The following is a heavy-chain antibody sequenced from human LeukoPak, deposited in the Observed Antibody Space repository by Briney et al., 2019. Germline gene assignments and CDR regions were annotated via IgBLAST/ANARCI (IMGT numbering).Heavy chain of an antibody. Sequence: PGGSLRLSCAASGFTFSSYWIHWVRQAPGKGLVWVSRIKSDGSSTSYADSVKGRFTISRDNAKNTLYLQMNSLRAEDTAVYYCARGPGGTVFDWLLSDAFDIWGQGTMVTVSS. CDR2: IKSDGSST. J-gene: IGHJ3*02. D-gene: IGHD3-9*01. CDR3: ARGPGGTVFDWLLSDAFDI. CDR1: GFTFSSYW. V-gene: IGHV3-74*01.